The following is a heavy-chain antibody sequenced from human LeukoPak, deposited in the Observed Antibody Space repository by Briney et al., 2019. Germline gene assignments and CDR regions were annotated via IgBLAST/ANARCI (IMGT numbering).Heavy chain of an antibody. V-gene: IGHV4-59*12. J-gene: IGHJ4*02. Sequence: SETLSLTCTVSGGSISSYYWSWIRQPPGKGLEWIGYIYYSGSTNYNPSLKSRVTISVDTSKNQFSLKLSSVTAADTAVYYCAREEGRHTYYYGSGRYDYWGQGTLVTVSS. CDR3: AREEGRHTYYYGSGRYDY. CDR1: GGSISSYY. CDR2: IYYSGST. D-gene: IGHD3-10*01.